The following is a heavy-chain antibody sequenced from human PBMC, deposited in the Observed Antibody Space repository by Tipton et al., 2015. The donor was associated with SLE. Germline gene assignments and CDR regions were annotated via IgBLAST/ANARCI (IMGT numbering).Heavy chain of an antibody. CDR1: DGSISDNY. D-gene: IGHD6-13*01. J-gene: IGHJ2*01. V-gene: IGHV4-59*01. Sequence: GLVKPSETLSLTCTISDGSISDNYWSWIRQPPGKGLEWIGYLYYSGSTNYNPSLKSRVTISLDTSKNQVSLKLSSVTAADTAVYYCARVWGSNGWSQDYWYFDLWGRGTLVTVSS. CDR3: ARVWGSNGWSQDYWYFDL. CDR2: LYYSGST.